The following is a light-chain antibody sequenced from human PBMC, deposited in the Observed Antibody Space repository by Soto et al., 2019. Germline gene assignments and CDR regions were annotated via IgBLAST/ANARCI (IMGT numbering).Light chain of an antibody. J-gene: IGLJ1*01. V-gene: IGLV2-14*03. CDR3: SSYIGGSGHYV. Sequence: QSALTQPASVSGSPGQSITLSCTGTSSDVGGYKYVSWYQQFPRKAPNLIINDVSNRPSGVSHRFSGSKSGHTASLTLSGLHAEAEADYDCSSYIGGSGHYVFGTGTKLTVL. CDR2: DVS. CDR1: SSDVGGYKY.